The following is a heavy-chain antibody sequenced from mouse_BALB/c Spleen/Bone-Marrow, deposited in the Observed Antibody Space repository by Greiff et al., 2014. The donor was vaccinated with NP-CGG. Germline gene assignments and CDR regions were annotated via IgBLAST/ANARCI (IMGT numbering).Heavy chain of an antibody. Sequence: VQLVESGAELVRPGVSVKISCKGSGYTFTDYAMHWVKQSHAKSLEWIGVISTYYGDASYNQKFKGKATMTVGKSSSTAYMELARLTSEDSAIYYCARRGGFNAMDYWGQGTSVTVSS. V-gene: IGHV1S137*01. CDR2: ISTYYGDA. J-gene: IGHJ4*01. CDR3: ARRGGFNAMDY. CDR1: GYTFTDYA.